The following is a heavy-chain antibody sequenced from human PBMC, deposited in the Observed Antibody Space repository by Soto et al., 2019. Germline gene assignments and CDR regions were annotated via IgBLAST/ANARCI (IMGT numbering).Heavy chain of an antibody. J-gene: IGHJ1*01. Sequence: GGSRRLSWAASGFTFSSYGLHGVRQAPGKGLAWVAVISYDGSNKYYADSVKGRFTISRDNSKNTLYLQMNSLRAEDTAVYYCARDEYYYDSSGYYSGYFQHWGQGTLVTVSS. CDR1: GFTFSSYG. CDR2: ISYDGSNK. CDR3: ARDEYYYDSSGYYSGYFQH. D-gene: IGHD3-22*01. V-gene: IGHV3-30-3*01.